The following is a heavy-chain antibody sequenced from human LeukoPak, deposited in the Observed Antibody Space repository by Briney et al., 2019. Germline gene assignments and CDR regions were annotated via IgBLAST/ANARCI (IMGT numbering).Heavy chain of an antibody. CDR3: AKMMSAYNWFDP. J-gene: IGHJ5*02. D-gene: IGHD3-16*01. V-gene: IGHV4-34*01. Sequence: NPSETLSLTCAVYGGSFSGYYWSWIRQPPGKGLEWIGEINHSGSTNYNPSLKSRVTISVDTSKNQFSLKVRSVTAADTAVYYCAKMMSAYNWFDPWGQGTLVTVSS. CDR2: INHSGST. CDR1: GGSFSGYY.